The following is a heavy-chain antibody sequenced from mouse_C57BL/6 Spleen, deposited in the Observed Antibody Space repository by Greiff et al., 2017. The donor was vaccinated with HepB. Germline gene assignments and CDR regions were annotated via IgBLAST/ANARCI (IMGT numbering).Heavy chain of an antibody. J-gene: IGHJ2*01. D-gene: IGHD2-4*01. CDR2: INPNNGGT. CDR3: ASGGISYYYYDGVDY. V-gene: IGHV1-26*01. Sequence: EVQLQQSGPELVKPGASVKISCKASGYTFTDYYMNWVKQSHGKSLEWIGDINPNNGGTSYNQKFKGKATLTVDKSSSTAYMELRSLTSEDSAVYYCASGGISYYYYDGVDYWGQGTTLTVSS. CDR1: GYTFTDYY.